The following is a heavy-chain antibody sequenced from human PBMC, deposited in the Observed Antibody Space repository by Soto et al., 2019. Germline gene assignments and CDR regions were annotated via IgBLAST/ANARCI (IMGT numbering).Heavy chain of an antibody. CDR3: ATVTVAGPNNWFDP. D-gene: IGHD6-19*01. J-gene: IGHJ5*02. V-gene: IGHV2-5*02. Sequence: SGPTLVNPTQTLTLTCTFSGFSLSTSGVGVGWIRQPPGKALEWLALIYWDDDKRYSPSLKSRLTITKDTSKNQVVLTMTNMDPVDTATYYCATVTVAGPNNWFDPWGQGTLVTVSS. CDR1: GFSLSTSGVG. CDR2: IYWDDDK.